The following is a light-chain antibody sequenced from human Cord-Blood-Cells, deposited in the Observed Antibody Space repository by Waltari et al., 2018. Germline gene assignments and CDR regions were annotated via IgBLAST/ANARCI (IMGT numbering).Light chain of an antibody. CDR3: HAYDSSLSGYV. Sequence: QSALPQPPSVSGAPGPRVTLPSTGSSSHIGAGYHLTRYRQLPGTATKLLIHGNSNRPPGAPDRFSGSKSGTSASLAITGLQAEDEADYYCHAYDSSLSGYVVGTGTKVTVL. CDR2: GNS. J-gene: IGLJ1*01. V-gene: IGLV1-40*01. CDR1: SSHIGAGYH.